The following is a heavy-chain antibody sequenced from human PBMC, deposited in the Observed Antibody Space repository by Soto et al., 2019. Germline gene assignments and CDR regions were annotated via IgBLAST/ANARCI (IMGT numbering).Heavy chain of an antibody. CDR3: ARGGIVVVPEGNWFDP. CDR2: IYHSGST. Sequence: QLQLQESGSGLVKPSQTLSLTCAVSGGSISSGGYSWSWIRQPPGEGLEWIGYIYHSGSTYYNPSLKSRVTISVDRSKNQFSLKLSSVTAADTAVYYCARGGIVVVPEGNWFDPWGQGTLVTVSS. V-gene: IGHV4-30-2*01. CDR1: GGSISSGGYS. D-gene: IGHD2-2*01. J-gene: IGHJ5*02.